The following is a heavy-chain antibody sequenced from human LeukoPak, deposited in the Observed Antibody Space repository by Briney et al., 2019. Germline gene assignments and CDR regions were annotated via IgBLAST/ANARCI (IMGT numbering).Heavy chain of an antibody. D-gene: IGHD7-27*01. CDR3: ARSLGDAFDI. CDR1: GGSISSGGYY. Sequence: PSETLSLSCTVSGGSISSGGYYWSWIRQPPGKGPEWIGYIYHSGSTYYNPSLKSRVTISVDRSKNQFSLKLSSVTAADTAVYYCARSLGDAFDIWGQGTMVTVSS. CDR2: IYHSGST. V-gene: IGHV4-30-2*01. J-gene: IGHJ3*02.